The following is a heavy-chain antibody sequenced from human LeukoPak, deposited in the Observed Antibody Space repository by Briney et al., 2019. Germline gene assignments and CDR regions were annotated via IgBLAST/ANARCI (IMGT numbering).Heavy chain of an antibody. Sequence: GGSLRLSCAASGFTFSNYTMNWVRQAPGKGLEWVSSISSSSSYIYYADSVKGRFTISRDNAKNSLYLQMNSLRAEDTAVYYCARDRDMYYDILTGYYFAGAFDIWGQGTMVTVSS. CDR1: GFTFSNYT. D-gene: IGHD3-9*01. CDR2: ISSSSSYI. J-gene: IGHJ3*02. V-gene: IGHV3-21*01. CDR3: ARDRDMYYDILTGYYFAGAFDI.